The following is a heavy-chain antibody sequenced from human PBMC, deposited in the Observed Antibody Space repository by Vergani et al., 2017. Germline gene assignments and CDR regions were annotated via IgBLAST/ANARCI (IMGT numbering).Heavy chain of an antibody. CDR3: AKATHNYYDGSGYPPDDAFDI. Sequence: EVQLVETGGGLIQPGGSLRLSCAASGFTVSSNYMSWVRQAPGKGLEWVSVIYSGGSTYYADSVKGRFTISRDNSKNTLYLQMNSLRAEDTAVYYCAKATHNYYDGSGYPPDDAFDIWGQGTMVTVSS. CDR2: IYSGGST. D-gene: IGHD3-22*01. V-gene: IGHV3-53*02. J-gene: IGHJ3*02. CDR1: GFTVSSNY.